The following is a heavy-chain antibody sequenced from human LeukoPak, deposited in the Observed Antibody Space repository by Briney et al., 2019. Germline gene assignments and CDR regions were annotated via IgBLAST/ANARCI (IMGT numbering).Heavy chain of an antibody. CDR1: GGSISSYY. CDR3: ARIGAHYYYYYMDV. CDR2: IYYSGSA. J-gene: IGHJ6*03. D-gene: IGHD1-26*01. V-gene: IGHV4-59*08. Sequence: SETLSLTCTVSGGSISSYYWSWIRQPPGKGLEWIGYIYYSGSANYNPSLKSRVTISVDLSKSQFSLKLTAVTDADTAVYYCARIGAHYYYYYMDVWAKGTTVTVS.